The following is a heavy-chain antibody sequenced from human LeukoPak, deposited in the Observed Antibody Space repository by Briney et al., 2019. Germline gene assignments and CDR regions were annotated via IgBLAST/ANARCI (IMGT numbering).Heavy chain of an antibody. J-gene: IGHJ4*02. D-gene: IGHD2-15*01. CDR2: INPNSGGT. CDR1: GYTFTGYY. Sequence: ASVKVSCKASGYTFTGYYMHWVRQAPGQGLEWMGWINPNSGGTKYAQKFQGRVTMTSDASISTAYMELSSLRSDDTAIYYCASRPDQHLLYYFDYWGQGALVTVSS. V-gene: IGHV1-2*02. CDR3: ASRPDQHLLYYFDY.